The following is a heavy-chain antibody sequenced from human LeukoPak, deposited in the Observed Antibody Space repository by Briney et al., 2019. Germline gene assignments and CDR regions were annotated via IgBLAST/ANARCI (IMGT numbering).Heavy chain of an antibody. Sequence: GGSLRLSCAATGLTFSSYAMHWVRQAPGKGLEYVSAISSNGGSTYYANSVKGRFTISRDSSKNTLYLQMGSLRAEDMAVYYCARGPLYGNSDDAFDIWGQGTMVTVSS. CDR1: GLTFSSYA. D-gene: IGHD4-23*01. V-gene: IGHV3-64*01. CDR3: ARGPLYGNSDDAFDI. J-gene: IGHJ3*02. CDR2: ISSNGGST.